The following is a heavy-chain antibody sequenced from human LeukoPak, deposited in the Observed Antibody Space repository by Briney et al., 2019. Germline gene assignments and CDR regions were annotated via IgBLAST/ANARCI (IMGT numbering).Heavy chain of an antibody. J-gene: IGHJ4*02. Sequence: GGSLRLSCAASGFTFTDSWMSWVRQPPGKGLEWVVNVKPDGTEKYYVDSLKGRFTVSRDNAKNSLYLQMSSLRAEDTAVYYCARVRYGNYFDYWGQGTLVTVSS. CDR2: VKPDGTEK. CDR3: ARVRYGNYFDY. D-gene: IGHD3-16*02. V-gene: IGHV3-7*04. CDR1: GFTFTDSW.